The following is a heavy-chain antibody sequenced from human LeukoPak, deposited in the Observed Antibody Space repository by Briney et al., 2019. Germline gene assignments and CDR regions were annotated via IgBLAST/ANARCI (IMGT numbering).Heavy chain of an antibody. J-gene: IGHJ6*02. CDR1: GFTFSSYG. Sequence: GGSLRLSCAASGFTFSSYGMHWVRQAPGKGLEWVAVISYDGSNKYYADSVKGRFTISRDNSKNTLYLQMNRLRAEDKAVYYCAKDLQVSWFGESRDYYGMDVWGQGTTVTVSS. CDR3: AKDLQVSWFGESRDYYGMDV. CDR2: ISYDGSNK. V-gene: IGHV3-30*18. D-gene: IGHD3-10*01.